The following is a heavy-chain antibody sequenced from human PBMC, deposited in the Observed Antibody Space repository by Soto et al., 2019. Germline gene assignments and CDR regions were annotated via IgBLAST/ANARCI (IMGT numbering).Heavy chain of an antibody. D-gene: IGHD5-18*01. CDR1: GGTFSSYT. V-gene: IGHV1-69*04. J-gene: IGHJ4*02. CDR2: IIPILGIA. CDR3: ARDPSGYSYGPPYSDY. Sequence: SVKVSCKASGGTFSSYTISWVRQAPGQGLEWMGRIIPILGIANYAQKFQGRVTITADKSTSTAYMELSSLRSEDTAVYYCARDPSGYSYGPPYSDYWGQGTLVTVSS.